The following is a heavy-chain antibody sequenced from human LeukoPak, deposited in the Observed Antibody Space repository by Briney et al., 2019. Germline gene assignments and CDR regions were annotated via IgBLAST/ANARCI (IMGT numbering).Heavy chain of an antibody. CDR3: ARDLWRRDGDYYDY. J-gene: IGHJ4*02. D-gene: IGHD4-17*01. V-gene: IGHV1-18*01. Sequence: ASVKVSCKSSGYTFTSYGISWVRQAPGQGLEWMGWISAYNGKTNYAQKLQGRVTMTTDTSTSTAYMELRSLRSDDTAVYYCARDLWRRDGDYYDYWGQGTLVTVSS. CDR1: GYTFTSYG. CDR2: ISAYNGKT.